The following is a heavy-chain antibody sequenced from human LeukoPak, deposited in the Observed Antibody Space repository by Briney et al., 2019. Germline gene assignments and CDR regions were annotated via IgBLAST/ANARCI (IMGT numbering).Heavy chain of an antibody. D-gene: IGHD6-13*01. Sequence: GESLKISCKGSGYSLTTYWIGWVRQMPGKGLEWMGLIYPGDSDTRYSPSFRGQVTMSADKSISTAYLQWSSLKASDTAMYYCARHHPGIAAAGDAGGYWGQGTLVTVSS. V-gene: IGHV5-51*01. CDR3: ARHHPGIAAAGDAGGY. CDR2: IYPGDSDT. J-gene: IGHJ4*02. CDR1: GYSLTTYW.